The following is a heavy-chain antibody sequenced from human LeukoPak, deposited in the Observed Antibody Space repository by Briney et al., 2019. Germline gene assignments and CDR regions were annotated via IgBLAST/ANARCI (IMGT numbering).Heavy chain of an antibody. J-gene: IGHJ4*02. CDR2: ISAYNGNT. Sequence: ASVKVSCKASGYTFTSYGISWVRQAPGQGLEWMGWISAYNGNTNYAQKLKGRVTMTTDTSTSTAYMELRSLRSDDTAVYYCARGTVCGSGGKCSGSWYYDYWGQGTLVTVSS. V-gene: IGHV1-18*01. CDR3: ARGTVCGSGGKCSGSWYYDY. CDR1: GYTFTSYG. D-gene: IGHD6-13*01.